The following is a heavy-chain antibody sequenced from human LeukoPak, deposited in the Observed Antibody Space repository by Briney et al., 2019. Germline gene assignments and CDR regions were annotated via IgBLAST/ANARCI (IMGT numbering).Heavy chain of an antibody. D-gene: IGHD3-16*01. CDR2: IYHSGST. J-gene: IGHJ3*02. CDR3: ACSRGIDAFDI. Sequence: SETLSLTCAVSGGSISSGGYSWSWIRQPPGKGLEWIGYIYHSGSTYYNPSLKSRVTISVDRSKNQFSLKLSSVTAADTAVYYCACSRGIDAFDIWGQGTMVTVSS. V-gene: IGHV4-30-2*01. CDR1: GGSISSGGYS.